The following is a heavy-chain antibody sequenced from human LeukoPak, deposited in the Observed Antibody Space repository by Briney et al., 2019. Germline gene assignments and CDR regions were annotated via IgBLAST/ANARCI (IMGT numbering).Heavy chain of an antibody. D-gene: IGHD5-12*01. CDR3: ARGLYSGYDY. Sequence: PGGSLRLSCAASGFTFSDYYMSWIRQAPGKGLEWVSYISSSSSYTNYADSVKGRFTISRDNAKNSLYLQMNSQRAEDTAVYYCARGLYSGYDYWGQGTLVTVSS. CDR1: GFTFSDYY. V-gene: IGHV3-11*05. J-gene: IGHJ4*02. CDR2: ISSSSSYT.